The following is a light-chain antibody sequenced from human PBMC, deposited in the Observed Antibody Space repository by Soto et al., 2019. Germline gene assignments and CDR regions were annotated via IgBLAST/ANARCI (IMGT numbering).Light chain of an antibody. Sequence: QSALTQPASVSGSPGQSITISCTGTSSDVGGYDYVSWYQQHPGKAPKLMIYDVSSRPSGVSNRFSGSKSGSTASLTISGLQAEDEADYYCNSYTSGTTLVFGGGTNSPS. V-gene: IGLV2-14*03. CDR1: SSDVGGYDY. CDR2: DVS. CDR3: NSYTSGTTLV. J-gene: IGLJ2*01.